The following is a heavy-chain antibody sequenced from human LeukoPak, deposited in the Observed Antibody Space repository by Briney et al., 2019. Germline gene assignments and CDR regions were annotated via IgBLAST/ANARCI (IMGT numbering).Heavy chain of an antibody. CDR1: GFTFSSYS. CDR3: ARDLAWGAFDY. D-gene: IGHD7-27*01. J-gene: IGHJ4*02. V-gene: IGHV3-23*01. Sequence: GGSLRLSCAASGFTFSSYSMNWVRQAPGKGLEWLSGISPRGGGTYYADSVKGRFTISRDDSKNTLSLQMNSLRVEDTAVYYCARDLAWGAFDYWGQGTLVTVSS. CDR2: ISPRGGGT.